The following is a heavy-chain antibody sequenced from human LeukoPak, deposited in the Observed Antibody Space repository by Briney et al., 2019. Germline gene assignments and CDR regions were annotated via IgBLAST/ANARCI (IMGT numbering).Heavy chain of an antibody. D-gene: IGHD1-26*01. Sequence: SVKVSCKTSEYTFTGHYVHWVRQAPGQGLEWMGRIIPIFGTANYAQKFQGRVTITTDESTSTAYMELSSLRSEDTAVYYCARDRGLIVGAAVDYWGQGTLVTVSS. J-gene: IGHJ4*02. V-gene: IGHV1-69*05. CDR3: ARDRGLIVGAAVDY. CDR1: EYTFTGHY. CDR2: IIPIFGTA.